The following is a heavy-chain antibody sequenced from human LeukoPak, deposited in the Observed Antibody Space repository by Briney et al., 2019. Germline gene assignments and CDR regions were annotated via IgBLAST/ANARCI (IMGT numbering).Heavy chain of an antibody. CDR1: GFTFSSYA. CDR2: ISYDGSNK. J-gene: IGHJ6*02. V-gene: IGHV3-30*04. D-gene: IGHD6-6*01. CDR3: AIASDKYYYYGMDV. Sequence: GGSLRLSCAASGFTFSSYAMHWVRQAPGKGLEWVAVISYDGSNKYYADSVKGRFTISRDNSKNTLYLQMNSLRAEDTAVYYCAIASDKYYYYGMDVWSQGTTVTVSS.